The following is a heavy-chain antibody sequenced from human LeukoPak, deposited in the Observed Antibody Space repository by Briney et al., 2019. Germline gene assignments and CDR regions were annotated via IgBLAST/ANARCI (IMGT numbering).Heavy chain of an antibody. V-gene: IGHV4-30-2*01. D-gene: IGHD3-3*01. CDR1: GGSISSGGYS. J-gene: IGHJ4*02. Sequence: PSETLSLTCAVSGGSISSGGYSWSWIRQPPGKGLEWIGYIYHSGSTYYNPSLKSRVTISVDRSNNQFSLKLSSVTAADTAVYYCARAYYDFWSGYPNLYFDYWGQGTLVTVSS. CDR2: IYHSGST. CDR3: ARAYYDFWSGYPNLYFDY.